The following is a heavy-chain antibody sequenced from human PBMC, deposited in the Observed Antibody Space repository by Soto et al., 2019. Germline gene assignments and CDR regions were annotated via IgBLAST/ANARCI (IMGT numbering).Heavy chain of an antibody. CDR2: IDPSDSQT. V-gene: IGHV5-10-1*01. D-gene: IGHD3-22*01. CDR1: GYSFAGYW. J-gene: IGHJ4*02. CDR3: ARQIYDSDTGPNFQYYFDS. Sequence: GESLKISCKGSGYSFAGYWITWVRQKPGKGLEWMGRIDPSDSQTYYSPSFRGHVTISVTKSITTVFLQWSSLSASYTAMYYCARQIYDSDTGPNFQYYFDSWGQGTPVTVSS.